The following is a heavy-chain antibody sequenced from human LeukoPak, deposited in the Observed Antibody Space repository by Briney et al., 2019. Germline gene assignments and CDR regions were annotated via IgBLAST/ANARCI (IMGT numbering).Heavy chain of an antibody. CDR2: IKQDGSEK. D-gene: IGHD3-22*01. CDR1: GFTFSSYW. CDR3: ARLPSSYYYDSSGYPRGPNYYYYYYMDV. Sequence: GGSLRLSCAASGFTFSSYWMSWVRQAPGKGLEWVANIKQDGSEKYYVDSVKGRFTISRDNAKNSLYLQMNSLRAEDTAVYYCARLPSSYYYDSSGYPRGPNYYYYYYMDVWGKGTTVTVSS. V-gene: IGHV3-7*01. J-gene: IGHJ6*03.